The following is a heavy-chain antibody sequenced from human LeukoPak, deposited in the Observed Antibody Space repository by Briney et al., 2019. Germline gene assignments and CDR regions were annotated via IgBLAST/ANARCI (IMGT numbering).Heavy chain of an antibody. D-gene: IGHD2-2*01. V-gene: IGHV1-2*02. CDR2: INHNSGGT. Sequence: ASVKVSCKAAGYTFTGYYMHWVREAPGQGLEWMGWINHNSGGTNYAQKFQGRVTMTRDTSISTAYMELSRLRSDDSDVYYWGSSMRATRYFDYWGQGTLVTVSS. CDR1: GYTFTGYY. CDR3: GSSMRATRYFDY. J-gene: IGHJ4*02.